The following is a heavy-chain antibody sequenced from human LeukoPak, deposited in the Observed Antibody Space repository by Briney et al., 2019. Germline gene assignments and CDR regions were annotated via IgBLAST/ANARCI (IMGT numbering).Heavy chain of an antibody. V-gene: IGHV4-34*01. CDR3: ARGYSYGYGYYYYGMDV. CDR1: GGSFSGYY. J-gene: IGHJ6*02. D-gene: IGHD5-18*01. Sequence: SETLSLTCAVYGGSFSGYYWSWIHQPPGKGLEWIGEINHSGSANYNPSLKSRVTISVDTSKNQFSLKLSSVTAADTAVYYCARGYSYGYGYYYYGMDVWGQGTTVTVSS. CDR2: INHSGSA.